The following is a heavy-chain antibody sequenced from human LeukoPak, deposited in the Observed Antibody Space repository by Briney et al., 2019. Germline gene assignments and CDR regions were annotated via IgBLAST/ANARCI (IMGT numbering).Heavy chain of an antibody. Sequence: SETLSLTCTVSGGSISSYYWSWIRQPPGKGLEWIGYIYYSGSTNYNPSLKSRVTISVDTSKNQFSLKLSSVTAADTAVYYCARAASILDGFDYWGQGTLVTVSS. J-gene: IGHJ4*02. CDR1: GGSISSYY. CDR3: ARAASILDGFDY. V-gene: IGHV4-59*08. CDR2: IYYSGST. D-gene: IGHD1-1*01.